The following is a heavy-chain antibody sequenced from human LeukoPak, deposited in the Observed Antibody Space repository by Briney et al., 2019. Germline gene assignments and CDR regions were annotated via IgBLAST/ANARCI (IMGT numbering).Heavy chain of an antibody. CDR2: ISGSGRTI. V-gene: IGHV3-48*03. J-gene: IGHJ4*02. CDR3: ARAIEY. Sequence: QPGGSLRLSCAASGFTISSYAMNWVRQAPGKGLEWVSYISGSGRTIYYADSVKGRFTISKDNAKNSLYLQMNSLRAEDTAVYYCARAIEYWGRGTLVTVSS. CDR1: GFTISSYA.